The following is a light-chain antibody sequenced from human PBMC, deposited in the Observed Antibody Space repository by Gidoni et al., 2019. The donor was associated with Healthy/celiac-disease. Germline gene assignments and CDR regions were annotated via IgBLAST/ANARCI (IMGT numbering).Light chain of an antibody. CDR3: QSYDSSLSGCV. Sequence: QSVLTPPPSVSGAPGQRVTTSCTGSSSNIGAGYDVHWYQQLPGTAPKLLIYGNSNRPSGVPDRFSGSKSGTSASLAITGLQAEDEADYYCQSYDSSLSGCVFGGGTKLTVL. CDR1: SSNIGAGYD. CDR2: GNS. J-gene: IGLJ3*02. V-gene: IGLV1-40*01.